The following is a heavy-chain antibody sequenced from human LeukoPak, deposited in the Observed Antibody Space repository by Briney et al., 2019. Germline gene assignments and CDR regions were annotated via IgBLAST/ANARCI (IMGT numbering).Heavy chain of an antibody. CDR3: VKDQGSGWYLGIFDY. CDR2: ISGSGGNT. Sequence: GGSLRLSCAASGFTFSYYAMNWVRQAPGKGLEWVSAISGSGGNTYYADSVKGRFTISRDNSKNTLYVQLNSLSAEDTAVYYCVKDQGSGWYLGIFDYSGQGTLVTVSS. V-gene: IGHV3-23*01. CDR1: GFTFSYYA. D-gene: IGHD6-19*01. J-gene: IGHJ4*02.